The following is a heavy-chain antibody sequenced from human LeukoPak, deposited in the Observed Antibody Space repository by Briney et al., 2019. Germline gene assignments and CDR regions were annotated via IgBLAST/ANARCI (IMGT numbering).Heavy chain of an antibody. CDR1: GFIVRSRE. D-gene: IGHD1-1*01. CDR2: LDIGGNT. J-gene: IGHJ3*02. Sequence: GGSLRLSCAASGFIVRSREMSWVRQAPGKGLEWVSVLDIGGNTYYADSVKGRFTISRDTSKNTPYLQLNSLRVEDTAVYYCRAWIDSFDIWGQGTVVTVSS. CDR3: RAWIDSFDI. V-gene: IGHV3-53*01.